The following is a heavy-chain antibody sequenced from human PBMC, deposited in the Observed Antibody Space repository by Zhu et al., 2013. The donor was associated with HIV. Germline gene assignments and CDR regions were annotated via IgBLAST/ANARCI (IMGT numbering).Heavy chain of an antibody. V-gene: IGHV1-69*01. D-gene: IGHD2-2*01. J-gene: IGHJ6*02. CDR1: GDAFNTYA. CDR2: IIPILDSP. Sequence: QEQLVQSGAEVKKPGSSVKVSCKASGDAFNTYAISWVRQAPGQGLEWMGGIIPILDSPNYAQKFQGRVTITADESSNTAYMELSSLRSEDTAVYYCARDCSSTSCYLYGMDVVGPRDHGPPSP. CDR3: ARDCSSTSCYLYGMDV.